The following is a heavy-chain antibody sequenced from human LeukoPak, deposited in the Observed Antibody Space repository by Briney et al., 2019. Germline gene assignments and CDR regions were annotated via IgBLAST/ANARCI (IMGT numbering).Heavy chain of an antibody. CDR1: GFTFSSYA. CDR2: ISGSGGST. J-gene: IGHJ4*02. Sequence: GRTLRLSCAASGFTFSSYAMSCVRQTPGKGLEWGSAISGSGGSTYYAVSVEGRFTISRDKSKNTLYLQMNSLRAEDTAVYYCAKGSRLGYNYWGQGTLVTVSS. CDR3: AKGSRLGYNY. V-gene: IGHV3-23*01. D-gene: IGHD3-16*01.